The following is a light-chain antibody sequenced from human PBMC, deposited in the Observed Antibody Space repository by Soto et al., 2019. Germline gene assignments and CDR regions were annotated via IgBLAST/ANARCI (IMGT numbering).Light chain of an antibody. V-gene: IGKV3-20*01. CDR3: QQYGSSPPWT. CDR2: GAS. J-gene: IGKJ1*01. CDR1: QSVSSNY. Sequence: EIVVTQSPGTLSLSPGERATLSCRASQSVSSNYLAWYQQKPGQAPRLLVYGASSRATGIPDRFSGSGSGTDFTLTISRLEPEDFAVYYCQQYGSSPPWTFGQGTKVEIK.